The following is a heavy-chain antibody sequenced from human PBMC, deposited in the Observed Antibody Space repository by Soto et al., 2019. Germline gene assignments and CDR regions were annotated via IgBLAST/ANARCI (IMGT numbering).Heavy chain of an antibody. CDR2: ISAYSGNT. D-gene: IGHD4-17*01. J-gene: IGHJ4*02. CDR1: GYTVTSYG. V-gene: IGHV1-18*01. CDR3: ARKNDYGVFDY. Sequence: GASVKVSCKASGYTVTSYGISWVREAPGEGLEWMGWISAYSGNTNYAQKLRGRVTMTTDTSTSTAYIDLRSLRSDDTVVYYCARKNDYGVFDYWGQGTLVTVSS.